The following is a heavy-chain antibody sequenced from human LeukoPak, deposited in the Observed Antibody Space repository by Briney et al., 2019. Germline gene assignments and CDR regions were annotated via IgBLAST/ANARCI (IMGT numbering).Heavy chain of an antibody. CDR1: GFTFDDYA. D-gene: IGHD3-9*01. CDR3: AKDRVDVLTGYFCY. V-gene: IGHV3-74*01. Sequence: PGGSLRLSCAASGFTFDDYAMHWVRQAPGKGLVWVSRINSDGSSTTYADSVKGRFSISRDNAKNTLYLQMNSLRAEDTAVYYCAKDRVDVLTGYFCYWGQGVLVTVSS. CDR2: INSDGSST. J-gene: IGHJ4*02.